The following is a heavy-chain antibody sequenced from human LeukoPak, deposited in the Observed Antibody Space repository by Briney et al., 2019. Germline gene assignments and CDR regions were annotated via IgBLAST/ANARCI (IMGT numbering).Heavy chain of an antibody. CDR3: VRENGAY. D-gene: IGHD1-26*01. CDR2: IKSYSGGT. CDR1: GYSFTAGYY. V-gene: IGHV1-2*06. J-gene: IGHJ4*02. Sequence: GASVKVSCTASGYSFTAGYYIHWVRQAPGQGLEWLGRIKSYSGGTNYPLKFQASVTMTRDTSMSTAYMDLSSLTSDDTAVYFCVRENGAYWGQGTLVTVSS.